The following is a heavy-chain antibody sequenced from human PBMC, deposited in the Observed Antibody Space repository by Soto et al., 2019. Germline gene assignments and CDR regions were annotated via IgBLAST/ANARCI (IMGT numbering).Heavy chain of an antibody. D-gene: IGHD2-2*01. CDR1: GCTFTGYH. Sequence: GASVKVSFQATGCTFTGYHIHWVRPAPAQGREWMGWINPNSGDRSYAQKFQGRVTKTSHTSITIAHMELSRLTADDTGGLYCASGSPNRNKCYGSYCYYGLDVWGQGTTVTVSS. V-gene: IGHV1-2*02. J-gene: IGHJ6*02. CDR3: ASGSPNRNKCYGSYCYYGLDV. CDR2: INPNSGDR.